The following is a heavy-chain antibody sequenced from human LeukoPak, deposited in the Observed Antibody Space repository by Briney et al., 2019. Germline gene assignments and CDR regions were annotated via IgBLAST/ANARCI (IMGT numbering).Heavy chain of an antibody. CDR3: ARDTNYDFWSGYYTGDY. CDR2: ICSSGSYI. CDR1: RFTLSTYS. J-gene: IGHJ4*02. D-gene: IGHD3-3*01. Sequence: GGSLRLSCAASRFTLSTYSMNWVRQAPGKGLEWVSSICSSGSYIYSTDSLKGRFTISRDNAKNSLYLQMNSLRVEETAVYYCARDTNYDFWSGYYTGDYWGQGTLVTVSS. V-gene: IGHV3-21*01.